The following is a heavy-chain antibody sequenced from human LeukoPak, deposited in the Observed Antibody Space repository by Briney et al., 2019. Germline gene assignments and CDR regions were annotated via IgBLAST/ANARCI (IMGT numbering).Heavy chain of an antibody. D-gene: IGHD3-22*01. Sequence: SETLSLTCAVSGYSISSSNWWGWIRQPTGKGLEWIGYIYYSGSTYYNPSLKSRVTMSVDTSKKQFSLKLSSVTAVDTAVYYCARTMPYYYDSSGYPRGFDYWGQGTLVTVSS. J-gene: IGHJ4*02. V-gene: IGHV4-28*01. CDR1: GYSISSSNW. CDR3: ARTMPYYYDSSGYPRGFDY. CDR2: IYYSGST.